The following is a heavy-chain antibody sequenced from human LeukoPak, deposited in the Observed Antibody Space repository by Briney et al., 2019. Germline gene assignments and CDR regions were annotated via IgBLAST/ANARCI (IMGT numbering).Heavy chain of an antibody. CDR2: IWYDGSNK. D-gene: IGHD4-23*01. J-gene: IGHJ4*02. Sequence: GGSLRLSCAASGFTFSSYGMHWVRQAPGKGLEWVAVIWYDGSNKYYADSVKGRFTISRDNSKNTLYLQMNSLRAEDTAVYYCAKDSDYGGNSDYLDYWGQGTLVTVSS. CDR1: GFTFSSYG. CDR3: AKDSDYGGNSDYLDY. V-gene: IGHV3-33*06.